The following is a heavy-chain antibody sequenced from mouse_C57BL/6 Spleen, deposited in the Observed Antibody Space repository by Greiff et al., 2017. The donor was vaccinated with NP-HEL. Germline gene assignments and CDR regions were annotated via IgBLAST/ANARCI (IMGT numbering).Heavy chain of an antibody. Sequence: VQLQQSGPELVKPGASVKISCKASGYTFTDYYMNWVKQSHGKSLEWIGDINPNNGGTSYNQKFKGKATLTVDKSSSTAYMELRSLTSEDSAVYYCARWSMVTTDAMDYWGQGTSVTVSS. V-gene: IGHV1-26*01. D-gene: IGHD2-2*01. CDR1: GYTFTDYY. CDR2: INPNNGGT. J-gene: IGHJ4*01. CDR3: ARWSMVTTDAMDY.